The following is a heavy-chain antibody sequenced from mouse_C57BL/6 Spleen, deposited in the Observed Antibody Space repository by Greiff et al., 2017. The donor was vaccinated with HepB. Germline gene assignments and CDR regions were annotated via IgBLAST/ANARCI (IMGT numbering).Heavy chain of an antibody. CDR2: IDPENGDT. CDR1: GFNIKDDY. J-gene: IGHJ4*01. CDR3: TMITTVVAVDY. V-gene: IGHV14-4*01. D-gene: IGHD1-1*01. Sequence: EVQLKESGAELVRPGASVKLSCTASGFNIKDDYMHWVKQRPEQGLEWIGWIDPENGDTEYASKFQGKATITADTSSNTAYLQLSSLTSEDTAVYYCTMITTVVAVDYWGQGTSVTVSS.